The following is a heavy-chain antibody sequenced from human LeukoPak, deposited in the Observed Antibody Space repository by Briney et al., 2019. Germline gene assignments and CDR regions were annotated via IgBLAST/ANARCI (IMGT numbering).Heavy chain of an antibody. J-gene: IGHJ4*02. CDR3: ASDIVTTVTRN. D-gene: IGHD4-17*01. V-gene: IGHV4-30-2*01. CDR2: IYQSGST. CDR1: GGSISSGGYY. Sequence: SETLSLTCTVSGGSISSGGYYWSWIRQPPGKGPEWIGYIYQSGSTYYNPSLKSRVTISIDRSKNQFSLKLSSVTAADTAVYYCASDIVTTVTRNWGQGTLVTVSS.